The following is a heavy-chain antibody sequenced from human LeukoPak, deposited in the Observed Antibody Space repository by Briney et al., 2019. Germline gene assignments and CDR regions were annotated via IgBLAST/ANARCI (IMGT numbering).Heavy chain of an antibody. V-gene: IGHV5-10-1*01. CDR2: IDPSDSYT. J-gene: IGHJ4*02. Sequence: GESLKISCRVFGYAFASYWISWVRQMPGKGLEWMGRIDPSDSYTNYSPSFQGHVTISADKSISTAYLQWSSLKASDTAMYYCALPSSLRYWGQGTLVTVSS. CDR1: GYAFASYW. CDR3: ALPSSLRY.